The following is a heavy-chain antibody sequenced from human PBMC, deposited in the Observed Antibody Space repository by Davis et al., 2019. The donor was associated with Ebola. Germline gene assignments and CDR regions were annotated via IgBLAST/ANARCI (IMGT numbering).Heavy chain of an antibody. D-gene: IGHD3-3*01. CDR1: GFTFSSYE. CDR3: AREVYEFWSGYYTYYFDY. Sequence: GESLKISCAVSGFTFSSYEMNWVRQAPGKGLEWVSYISSSGSTYYADSVKGRFTISRDNSKNTLYLQMNSLRAEDTAVYYCAREVYEFWSGYYTYYFDYWGQGTLVTVSS. V-gene: IGHV3-48*03. CDR2: ISSSGST. J-gene: IGHJ4*02.